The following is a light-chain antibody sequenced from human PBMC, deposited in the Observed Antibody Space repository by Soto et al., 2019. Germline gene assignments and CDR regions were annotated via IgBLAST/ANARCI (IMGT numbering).Light chain of an antibody. J-gene: IGKJ3*01. CDR3: QQSFTTPRYT. CDR1: QSISDY. Sequence: DIQMTQSPPSLSASVGDRVTISCRASQSISDYLNWYQQKPGKAPKLLIYSASSLQSGVPSRFSGRGSGTDFPLTISSLQPEDFATYYCQQSFTTPRYTFGPGTKGDI. CDR2: SAS. V-gene: IGKV1-39*01.